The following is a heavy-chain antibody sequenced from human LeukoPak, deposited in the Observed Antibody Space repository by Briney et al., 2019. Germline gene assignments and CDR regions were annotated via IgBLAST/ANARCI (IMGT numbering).Heavy chain of an antibody. Sequence: AGGSLRLSCAASGFPFASYAMSWVRQTPGKGLEWVSLIIGSVASTYYADSVKGRFTISGDNSKNTLYLQMNSLRADDTAVYFCAKGGYDYIEVGYFDYWGQGTLVTVSS. J-gene: IGHJ4*02. CDR1: GFPFASYA. D-gene: IGHD5-12*01. CDR3: AKGGYDYIEVGYFDY. CDR2: IIGSVAST. V-gene: IGHV3-23*01.